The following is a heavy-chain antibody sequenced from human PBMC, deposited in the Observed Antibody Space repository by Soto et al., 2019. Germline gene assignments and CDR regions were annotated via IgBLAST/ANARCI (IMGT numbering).Heavy chain of an antibody. CDR3: AGLNFDILPAYYAFDI. CDR2: IYHTGST. D-gene: IGHD3-9*01. CDR1: GVSISSGGYC. J-gene: IGHJ3*02. Sequence: SETLSLTCTFSGVSISSGGYCLSWIRQPPGKGLEWIGYIYHTGSTNYNPSLKSRVTISLDTSKKQFSLKLNSVTAADTAVYYCAGLNFDILPAYYAFDIWGQGTMVTVSS. V-gene: IGHV4-61*08.